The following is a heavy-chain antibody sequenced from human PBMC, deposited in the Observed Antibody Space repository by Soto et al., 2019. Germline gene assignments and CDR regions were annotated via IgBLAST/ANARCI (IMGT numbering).Heavy chain of an antibody. Sequence: EVQLLESGGGLVQPGGSLRLSCAASGFTFSSYAMSWVRQAPGKGLEWVSAISGSGGSTYYADSVKGRFTISRDNSKNTLYLKMNSLRAEDTAVYYCANLDTAMVFYYYYYGMDVWGQGTTVTVCS. CDR3: ANLDTAMVFYYYYYGMDV. CDR1: GFTFSSYA. CDR2: ISGSGGST. D-gene: IGHD5-18*01. V-gene: IGHV3-23*01. J-gene: IGHJ6*02.